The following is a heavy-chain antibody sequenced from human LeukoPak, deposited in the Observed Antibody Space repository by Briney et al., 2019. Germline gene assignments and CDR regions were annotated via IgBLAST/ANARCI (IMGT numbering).Heavy chain of an antibody. CDR1: GGSISSGGYY. J-gene: IGHJ5*02. D-gene: IGHD3-3*01. Sequence: KASETLSLTCTVSGGSISSGGYYWSWIRQPAGKGLEWIGRIYTNGNSNYNPSLKGRVTMSVDTSKSQVSLKLNSVTAADTALYYCARGKEYYDSWSGHYTEGWFDPWGQGTLVTVSS. V-gene: IGHV4-61*02. CDR3: ARGKEYYDSWSGHYTEGWFDP. CDR2: IYTNGNS.